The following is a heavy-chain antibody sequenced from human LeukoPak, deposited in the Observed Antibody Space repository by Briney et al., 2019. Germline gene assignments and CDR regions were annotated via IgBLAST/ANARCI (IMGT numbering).Heavy chain of an antibody. CDR2: INPSGGST. CDR3: ARALGSSSWYGYYYYYYMDV. D-gene: IGHD6-13*01. V-gene: IGHV1-46*01. J-gene: IGHJ6*03. Sequence: GASVKVSCKASGYTFTGHYMHWVRQAPGQGLEWMGIINPSGGSTSYAQKFQGRVTMTRDMSTSTAYMELRSLRSDDTAVYYCARALGSSSWYGYYYYYYMDVWGKGTTVTVSS. CDR1: GYTFTGHY.